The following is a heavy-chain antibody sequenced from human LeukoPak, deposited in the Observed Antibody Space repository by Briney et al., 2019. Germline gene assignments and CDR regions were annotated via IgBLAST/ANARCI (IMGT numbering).Heavy chain of an antibody. CDR3: ARERFPGAVAGTNY. CDR2: IYYSGGT. V-gene: IGHV4-59*01. J-gene: IGHJ4*02. Sequence: SETLFLTCTVSGGSISSYYWSWIRQPPGKGLEWIGYIYYSGGTNYNPSLKSRVTISVDTSKNQFSLKLSSVTAADTAVYYCARERFPGAVAGTNYWGQGTLVTVSS. CDR1: GGSISSYY. D-gene: IGHD6-19*01.